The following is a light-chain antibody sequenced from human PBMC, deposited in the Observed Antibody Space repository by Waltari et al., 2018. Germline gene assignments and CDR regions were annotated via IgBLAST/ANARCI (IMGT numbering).Light chain of an antibody. CDR2: KAS. V-gene: IGKV1-5*03. CDR1: QSISNW. CDR3: QQYNSYSLLT. J-gene: IGKJ4*01. Sequence: DIQMTQSPSTLSASAGDRVTITCRASQSISNWLAWYQQKPGKAPKLLIYKASTLESGVPSRFSGSGSGTEFTLTISSLQPDDFATYYCQQYNSYSLLTFGGGTKVEIK.